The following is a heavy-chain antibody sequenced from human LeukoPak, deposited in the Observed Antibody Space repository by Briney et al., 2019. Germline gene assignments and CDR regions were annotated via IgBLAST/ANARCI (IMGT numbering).Heavy chain of an antibody. Sequence: KSSETLSLTCTVSGGSISSGGYYWSWIRQPPGKGLEWIGYIYHSGSTYYNPSLKSRVTISVDRSKNQFSLKLSSVTAADTAVYYCARQGRGVAATPSALDYWGQGTLVTVSS. CDR3: ARQGRGVAATPSALDY. CDR1: GGSISSGGYY. D-gene: IGHD6-25*01. J-gene: IGHJ4*02. V-gene: IGHV4-30-2*01. CDR2: IYHSGST.